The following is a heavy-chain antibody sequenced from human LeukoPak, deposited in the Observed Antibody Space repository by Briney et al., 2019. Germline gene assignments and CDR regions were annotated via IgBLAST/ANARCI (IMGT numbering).Heavy chain of an antibody. CDR3: AKDHEVTIFGVVPNQH. Sequence: PGGSLRLSCAASGFTFSSYAMSWVRQAPGKGLEWVSAISGSGGSTYYADSAKGRFTISRDNSKNTLYLQMNSLRAEDTAVYYCAKDHEVTIFGVVPNQHWGQGTLVTVSS. CDR2: ISGSGGST. CDR1: GFTFSSYA. V-gene: IGHV3-23*01. J-gene: IGHJ1*01. D-gene: IGHD3-3*01.